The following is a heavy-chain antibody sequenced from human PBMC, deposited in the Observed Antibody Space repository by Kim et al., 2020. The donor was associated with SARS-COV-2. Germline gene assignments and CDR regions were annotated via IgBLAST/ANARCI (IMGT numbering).Heavy chain of an antibody. CDR2: ISESGGRT. J-gene: IGHJ5*02. D-gene: IGHD3-10*01. CDR3: AKGGYGSGSFSPFDP. CDR1: GFTFNNFA. V-gene: IGHV3-23*01. Sequence: GGSLRLSCAVSGFTFNNFALSWVRQAPGRGLEWVSSISESGGRTFYADSVKGRFTISRDNSKNTLYVQMNSLRGEDTAVYYCAKGGYGSGSFSPFDPWGQGTVVTVSS.